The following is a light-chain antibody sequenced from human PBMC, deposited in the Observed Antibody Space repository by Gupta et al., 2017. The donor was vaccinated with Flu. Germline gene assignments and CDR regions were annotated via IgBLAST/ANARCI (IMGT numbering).Light chain of an antibody. CDR1: SSDVCGYNY. J-gene: IGLJ3*02. CDR2: DVT. V-gene: IGLV2-8*01. Sequence: SVTISGTGNSSDVCGYNYVSWYQQQPGKAPRHMIYDVTKRHSGAPERFSGSKYDIKASLTLSGLQTEDEADYYCQPSDRRNDWVFGGGNKLTVL. CDR3: QPSDRRNDWV.